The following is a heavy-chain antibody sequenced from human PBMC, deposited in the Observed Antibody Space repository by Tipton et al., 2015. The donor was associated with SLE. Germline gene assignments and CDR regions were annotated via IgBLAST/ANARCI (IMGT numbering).Heavy chain of an antibody. CDR3: ARDHGIAVAGDDAFDI. CDR2: INHSGST. J-gene: IGHJ3*02. D-gene: IGHD6-19*01. Sequence: TLSLTCAVYGGSFSGYYWTWIRQPPGKGLEWIGEINHSGSTNYNPSLKSRITISVDTSKNQFSLQLNSVTPEDTAVYYCARDHGIAVAGDDAFDIWGQGTIVTVSS. V-gene: IGHV4-34*01. CDR1: GGSFSGYY.